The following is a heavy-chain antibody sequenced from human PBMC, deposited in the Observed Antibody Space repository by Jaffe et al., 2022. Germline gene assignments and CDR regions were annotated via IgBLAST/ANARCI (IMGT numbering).Heavy chain of an antibody. D-gene: IGHD3-10*02. V-gene: IGHV4-59*01. CDR3: ARATYYYVGTAYYFDY. Sequence: QVQLQESGPGLVKPSETLSLTCTVSGGSISSYYWSWIRQPPGKGLEWIGYIYYSGSTNYNPSLKSRVTISVDTSKNQFSLKLSSVTAADTAVYYCARATYYYVGTAYYFDYWGQGTLVTVSS. CDR2: IYYSGST. CDR1: GGSISSYY. J-gene: IGHJ4*02.